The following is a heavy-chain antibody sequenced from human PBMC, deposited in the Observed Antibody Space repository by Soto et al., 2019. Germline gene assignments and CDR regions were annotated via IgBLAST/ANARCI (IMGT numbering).Heavy chain of an antibody. J-gene: IGHJ5*02. CDR1: GGSISSYY. CDR3: ARAGRGGIAAAGTVNWFDP. V-gene: IGHV4-59*01. D-gene: IGHD6-13*01. CDR2: IYYSGST. Sequence: PSETLSLTCTVSGGSISSYYWSWIRQPPGKGLEWIGYIYYSGSTNYNPSLKSRVTISVDTSKNQFSLKLSSVTAADTAVYYCARAGRGGIAAAGTVNWFDPWGQGTLVTVS.